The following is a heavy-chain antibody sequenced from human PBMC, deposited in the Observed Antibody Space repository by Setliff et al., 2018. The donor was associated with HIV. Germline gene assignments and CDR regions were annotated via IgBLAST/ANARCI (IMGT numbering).Heavy chain of an antibody. CDR3: ARHFSVAGDAFDV. D-gene: IGHD6-19*01. V-gene: IGHV5-51*01. J-gene: IGHJ3*01. CDR1: GYSFTDFW. CDR2: FYPGDFDT. Sequence: GESLKISCKGSGYSFTDFWIGWVRQMPGKGLEWMGIFYPGDFDTRYSPSFEGQVTMSAEKSISTAYLRWSSLKASDTAIYYCARHFSVAGDAFDVWGQGTAVTVSS.